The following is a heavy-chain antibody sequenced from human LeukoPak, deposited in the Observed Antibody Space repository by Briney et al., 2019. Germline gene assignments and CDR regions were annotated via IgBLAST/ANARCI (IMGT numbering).Heavy chain of an antibody. J-gene: IGHJ5*02. CDR3: ASMGYCSGGSCPPNWFDP. Sequence: EASVKVSCKASGGTFSSYAISWVRQAPGQGLEWMEGIIPIFGTANYAQKFQGRVTITADESTSTAYMELSSLRSEDTAVYYCASMGYCSGGSCPPNWFDPWGQGTLVTVSS. V-gene: IGHV1-69*13. CDR2: IIPIFGTA. CDR1: GGTFSSYA. D-gene: IGHD2-15*01.